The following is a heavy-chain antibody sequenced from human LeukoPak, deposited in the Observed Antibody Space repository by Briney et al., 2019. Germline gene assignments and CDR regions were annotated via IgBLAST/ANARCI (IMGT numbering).Heavy chain of an antibody. J-gene: IGHJ3*02. CDR2: SEPEDGET. CDR1: GSTLSDLS. D-gene: IGHD3-16*01. CDR3: ARFDYVWETHGMDAFDM. Sequence: ASVTVSCKVSGSTLSDLSIHWVRQAPGNGLEYVVGSEPEDGETFHAQNFQGRITMTEDTSIDTAYMALSSVRSEDTAVYYCARFDYVWETHGMDAFDMWGHGTMVTVSP. V-gene: IGHV1-24*01.